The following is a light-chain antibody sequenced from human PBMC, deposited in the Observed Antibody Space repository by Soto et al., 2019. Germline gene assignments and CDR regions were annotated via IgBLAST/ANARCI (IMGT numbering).Light chain of an antibody. CDR3: CSSTSSNTYV. V-gene: IGLV2-14*01. J-gene: IGLJ1*01. CDR2: DVS. CDR1: SSDVGGYTY. Sequence: QSVLTQPASVSGSPGQSITISCTGTSSDVGGYTYVSWCQQHPGKAPKLMIYDVSYRPSGVSNRFSGSKSGNTASLTISGLQAEDEADYYCCSSTSSNTYVFGTGTKVTVL.